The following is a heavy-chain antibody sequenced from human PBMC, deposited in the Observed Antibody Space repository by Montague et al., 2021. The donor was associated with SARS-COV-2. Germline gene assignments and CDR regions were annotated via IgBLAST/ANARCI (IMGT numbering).Heavy chain of an antibody. CDR2: ISSSGGYI. D-gene: IGHD6-19*01. Sequence: SLRLSCAASGFTFSDYYMSWVRQAPGRGLEWVSSISSSGGYIYYADSVRGRFTISRDNAKKSLFLQMNSLRAEDTAVYYCARDVRGWPGCRYCFDFWGQGTMVTVSS. V-gene: IGHV3-11*01. J-gene: IGHJ4*03. CDR1: GFTFSDYY. CDR3: ARDVRGWPGCRYCFDF.